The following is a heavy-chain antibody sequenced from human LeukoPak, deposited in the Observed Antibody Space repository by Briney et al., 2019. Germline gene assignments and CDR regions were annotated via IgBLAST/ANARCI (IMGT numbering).Heavy chain of an antibody. CDR2: INSDGSST. CDR1: GFTFSSYW. D-gene: IGHD3-10*01. V-gene: IGHV3-74*01. J-gene: IGHJ6*02. CDR3: ARGTSMVRGGPYYYYYGMDV. Sequence: PGGSLRLSCAASGFTFSSYWMHWVRQAPGKGLVWVSRINSDGSSTSYADSVKGRFTISRNNAKNTLYLQMNSLRAEDTAVYYCARGTSMVRGGPYYYYYGMDVWGQGTTVTVSS.